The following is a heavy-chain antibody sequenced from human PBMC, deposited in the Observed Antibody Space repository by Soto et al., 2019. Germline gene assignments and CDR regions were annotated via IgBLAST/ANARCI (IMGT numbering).Heavy chain of an antibody. J-gene: IGHJ6*02. CDR2: ISGDDEK. CDR1: GFSLITGGVS. Sequence: QITLKESSPTQVKPTQTLTLTCTFSGFSLITGGVSVAWIRQPPGKALEWLALISGDDEKRYSPSLKSRLTTXXHPTNNREIFTMTNMDPLDTATYYCSHRRGMIMDVWGQGTTVTVSS. D-gene: IGHD3-16*01. V-gene: IGHV2-5*02. CDR3: SHRRGMIMDV.